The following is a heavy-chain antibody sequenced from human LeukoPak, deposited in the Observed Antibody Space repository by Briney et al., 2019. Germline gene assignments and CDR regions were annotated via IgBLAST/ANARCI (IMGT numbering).Heavy chain of an antibody. CDR1: GFTFSSYG. V-gene: IGHV3-23*01. CDR2: ISGSGGST. D-gene: IGHD6-13*01. CDR3: AKGAGDSSRWYAIFDY. Sequence: GGSLRLSCAASGFTFSSYGVSWVRQAPGKGLEWVSAISGSGGSTYYADSVKGRFTISRDNSKNTLYLQMNSLRAEDTAVYYCAKGAGDSSRWYAIFDYWGQGTLVTVSS. J-gene: IGHJ4*02.